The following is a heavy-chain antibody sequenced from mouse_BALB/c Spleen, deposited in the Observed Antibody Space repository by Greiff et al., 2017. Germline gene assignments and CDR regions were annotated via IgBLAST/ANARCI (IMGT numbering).Heavy chain of an antibody. J-gene: IGHJ3*01. Sequence: EVQLQQSGAELVKPGASVKLSCTASGFNIKDTYMHWVKQRPEQGLEWIGRIDPANGNTKYDPKFQGKATITADTSSNTAYLQLSSLTSEDTAVYYCARRVNYEAWFAYWGQGTLVTVSA. CDR2: IDPANGNT. CDR1: GFNIKDTY. V-gene: IGHV14-3*02. D-gene: IGHD2-1*01. CDR3: ARRVNYEAWFAY.